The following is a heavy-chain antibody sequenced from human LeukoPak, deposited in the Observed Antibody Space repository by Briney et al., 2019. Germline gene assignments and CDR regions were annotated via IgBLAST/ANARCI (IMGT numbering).Heavy chain of an antibody. J-gene: IGHJ4*02. CDR2: IRYDGSNK. CDR1: GFTFSSYG. D-gene: IGHD3-16*01. V-gene: IGHV3-30*02. Sequence: PGGSLRLSCAASGFTFSSYGMHWVRQAPGKGLEWVAFIRYDGSNKYYADSVKGRFTISRDNSKNALYLQMNSLRAEDTAVYYCAKDQGASGQPLDYWGQGTLVTVSS. CDR3: AKDQGASGQPLDY.